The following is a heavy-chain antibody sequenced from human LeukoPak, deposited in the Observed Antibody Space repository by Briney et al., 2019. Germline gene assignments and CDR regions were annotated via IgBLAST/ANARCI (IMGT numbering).Heavy chain of an antibody. CDR2: IYPGDSDT. Sequence: PGESLKISCKGSGYSFTSYWIGWVRQMPGKGLEWMGIIYPGDSDTRYSPSFQGQVTISADKSISTAYLQWSSLKASDTAMYYCARQAYYGSGSYYTGDYWGQGTLVTVSS. V-gene: IGHV5-51*01. CDR3: ARQAYYGSGSYYTGDY. J-gene: IGHJ4*02. D-gene: IGHD3-10*01. CDR1: GYSFTSYW.